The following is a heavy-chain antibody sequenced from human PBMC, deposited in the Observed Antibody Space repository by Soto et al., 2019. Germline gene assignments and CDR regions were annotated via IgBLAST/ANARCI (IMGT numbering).Heavy chain of an antibody. CDR3: FGVMAATLDY. CDR1: GGSFGGYY. Sequence: SETLSLTCAVYGGSFGGYYWSWIRQPPGKGLEWIGEINHSGSTDYNPSLKTRVTISVDTSKNQLSLNLSSVTAADTAVYYCFGVMAATLDYWGQGTLVTVSS. D-gene: IGHD2-21*02. V-gene: IGHV4-34*01. CDR2: INHSGST. J-gene: IGHJ4*01.